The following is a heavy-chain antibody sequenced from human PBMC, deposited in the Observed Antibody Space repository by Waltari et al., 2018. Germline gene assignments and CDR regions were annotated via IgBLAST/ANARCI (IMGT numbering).Heavy chain of an antibody. CDR3: ARDPLMYYDSSGYTNVAFDI. J-gene: IGHJ3*02. CDR1: GGTFSSYA. V-gene: IGHV1-69*14. CDR2: IIPSFGTA. D-gene: IGHD3-22*01. Sequence: QVQLVQSGAEVKKPGSSVKVSCKASGGTFSSYAISWVRQAPGQGLGWMGGIIPSFGTANNAQKFQGRVTITADKSTSTAYMELSSLRSEDTAVYYCARDPLMYYDSSGYTNVAFDIWGQGTMVTVSS.